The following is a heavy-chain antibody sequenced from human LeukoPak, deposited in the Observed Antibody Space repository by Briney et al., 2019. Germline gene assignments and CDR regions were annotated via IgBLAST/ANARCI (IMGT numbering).Heavy chain of an antibody. V-gene: IGHV1-18*01. D-gene: IGHD3-22*01. J-gene: IGHJ3*02. CDR2: ISAYNGNT. Sequence: ASVKVSCKASGYTFTSYGISWVRQAPGQGLEWMGWISAYNGNTNYAQKLQGRVTMTTDTSTSTAYMELRSLRSDDTAVYYCARDTYPHYYDSSGYNDAFDIWGQGTMVTVSS. CDR3: ARDTYPHYYDSSGYNDAFDI. CDR1: GYTFTSYG.